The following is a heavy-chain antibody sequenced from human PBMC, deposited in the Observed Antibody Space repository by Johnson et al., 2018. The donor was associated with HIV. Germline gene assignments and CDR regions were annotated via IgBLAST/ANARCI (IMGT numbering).Heavy chain of an antibody. CDR2: ISYDGRDA. CDR1: GFAFSSYA. Sequence: QVQLVESGGGVVQPGTSLRLSCTASGFAFSSYALHWVRQAPGKGLEWVAVISYDGRDAYYADSVTGRFTSSGDNSKNTLYLQMNSLRPEDSAVYYCATLWFGEVSVYDAFDVWGQGTMVTVSS. CDR3: ATLWFGEVSVYDAFDV. V-gene: IGHV3-30*04. J-gene: IGHJ3*01. D-gene: IGHD3-10*01.